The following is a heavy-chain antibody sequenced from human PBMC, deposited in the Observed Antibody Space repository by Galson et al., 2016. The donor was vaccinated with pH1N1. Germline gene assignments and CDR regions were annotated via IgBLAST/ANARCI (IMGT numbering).Heavy chain of an antibody. Sequence: SLRLSCAASGFTFNKYAMTWVRQAPGKGLEWVSAISGSGRDTYYADPVKGRFTISRDNSKDTVHLQMNSLTVEDTAIYYCAKVPPRGINAYGIDYWGQGTLVTVSS. CDR3: AKVPPRGINAYGIDY. D-gene: IGHD5-12*01. V-gene: IGHV3-23*01. CDR1: GFTFNKYA. J-gene: IGHJ4*02. CDR2: ISGSGRDT.